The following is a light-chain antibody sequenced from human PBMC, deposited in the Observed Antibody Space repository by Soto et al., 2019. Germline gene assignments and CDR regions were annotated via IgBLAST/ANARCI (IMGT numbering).Light chain of an antibody. CDR1: QSISIW. V-gene: IGKV1-5*03. J-gene: IGKJ1*01. CDR3: QKYNTYSRT. Sequence: DIQMTQSPSTLSASVGDTVTISCRASQSISIWLAWYQQKPGKAPKLLIYKASSLESGVPSRFSGSGSGREFTLTISSLQPDDFATYYCQKYNTYSRTFGQGTKVEIK. CDR2: KAS.